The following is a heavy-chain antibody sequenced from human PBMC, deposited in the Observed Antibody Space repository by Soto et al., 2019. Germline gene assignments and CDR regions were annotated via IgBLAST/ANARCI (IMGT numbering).Heavy chain of an antibody. CDR2: ISAYNGNT. CDR3: ARVAFRGSGWYLLDY. Sequence: GASVKVSCKASGYTFTSYGISWVRQAPGQGLEWMGWISAYNGNTNYAQKLQGRVTMTTDTSTSTAYMELRSLRSDDTAVYYCARVAFRGSGWYLLDYWGQGTLVTVSS. J-gene: IGHJ4*02. V-gene: IGHV1-18*01. D-gene: IGHD6-13*01. CDR1: GYTFTSYG.